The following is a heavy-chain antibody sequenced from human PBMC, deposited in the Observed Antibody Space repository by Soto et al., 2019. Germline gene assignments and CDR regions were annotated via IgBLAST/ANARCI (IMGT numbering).Heavy chain of an antibody. J-gene: IGHJ4*02. CDR2: LYYRGST. V-gene: IGHV4-30-4*01. D-gene: IGHD6-13*01. Sequence: QVQLQESGPGLVKPSQTLSLTCTVSGGSISSGDYYWSWLRQPPGKGLEWIGSLYYRGSTYYNPCRKGRGTIAVDTSKNQFSLKLNAGTAAEAAVYYCASRDSSPYCDYWGQGTLVTVSS. CDR3: ASRDSSPYCDY. CDR1: GGSISSGDYY.